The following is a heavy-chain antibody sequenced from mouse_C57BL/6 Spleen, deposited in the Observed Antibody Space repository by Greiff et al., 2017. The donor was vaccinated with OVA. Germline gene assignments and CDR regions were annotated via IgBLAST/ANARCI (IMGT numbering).Heavy chain of an antibody. D-gene: IGHD1-1*01. CDR2: INPGSGGT. CDR3: ARSGTVIATIDFDV. J-gene: IGHJ1*03. CDR1: GYAFTTYL. Sequence: VQLQQSGAELVRPGTSVKVSCKASGYAFTTYLIEWVKQRPGKGLEWIGVINPGSGGTNYNEKLKGKATLTADKSSSTAYMQLSSLTSEDSAVYFCARSGTVIATIDFDVWGTGTTVTVAS. V-gene: IGHV1-54*01.